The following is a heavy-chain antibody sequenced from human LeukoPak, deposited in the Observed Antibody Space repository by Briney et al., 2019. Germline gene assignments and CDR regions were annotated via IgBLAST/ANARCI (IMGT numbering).Heavy chain of an antibody. CDR2: INPNSGGT. Sequence: ASVKVSCKASGYTFTGYYMHWVRQAPGQGLEGMGGINPNSGGTNYAQKFQGRVTMTRDTSISTAYMELSRLRSDDTAVYYCARDSGERGSGSYLIAYWGQGTLVTVSS. CDR3: ARDSGERGSGSYLIAY. J-gene: IGHJ4*02. CDR1: GYTFTGYY. V-gene: IGHV1-2*02. D-gene: IGHD3-10*01.